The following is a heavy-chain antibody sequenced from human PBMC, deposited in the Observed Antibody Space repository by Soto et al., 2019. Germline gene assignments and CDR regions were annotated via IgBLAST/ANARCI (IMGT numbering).Heavy chain of an antibody. J-gene: IGHJ4*02. CDR1: GFTFSNYA. V-gene: IGHV3-64D*06. CDR3: VKCRYVDY. Sequence: GRSLRLSCSVFGFTFSNYAKHWVRQAPGKGLQYVSSISSNGGSTYYADSVKGRFTISRDNSKNTLYLQMSSLTVEDTAMYYCVKCRYVDYWAQGTIVSVS. CDR2: ISSNGGST.